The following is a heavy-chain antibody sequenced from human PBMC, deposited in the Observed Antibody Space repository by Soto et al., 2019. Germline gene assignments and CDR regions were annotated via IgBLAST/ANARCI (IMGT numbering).Heavy chain of an antibody. D-gene: IGHD2-21*02. J-gene: IGHJ3*02. CDR3: ARTYECAKSDCYRAFDI. V-gene: IGHV3-30*04. CDR2: TSSDGTDN. CDR1: GFTFSSYA. Sequence: GGSLSLSCAATGFTFSSYAMHWVRQAPGTGPEWVAATSSDGTDNVYADSVSGRFTISRDNSKNTLYLQMNSLRSEDAAVYYCARTYECAKSDCYRAFDIWGQGTMVTVSS.